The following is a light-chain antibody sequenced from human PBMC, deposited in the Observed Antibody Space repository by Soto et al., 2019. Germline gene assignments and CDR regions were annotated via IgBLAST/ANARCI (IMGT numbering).Light chain of an antibody. CDR1: QSLGSNY. CDR2: GVS. CDR3: QQFDTSPYT. V-gene: IGKV3-20*01. J-gene: IGKJ2*01. Sequence: EIVLTQSPGTLSLSPGERVTLSCRASQSLGSNYLGWFQQKPGQAPRLLIYGVSSRASGIPDRFSGSGSGTDFTLTISRLEPEDSAVYYCQQFDTSPYTFGQGTKLEIK.